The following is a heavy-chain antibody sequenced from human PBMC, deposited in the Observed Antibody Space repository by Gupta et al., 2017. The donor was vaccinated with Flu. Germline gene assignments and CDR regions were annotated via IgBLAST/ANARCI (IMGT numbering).Heavy chain of an antibody. J-gene: IGHJ4*02. CDR2: IYYSGTT. V-gene: IGHV4-39*01. CDR3: AGGVGYEAFDL. Sequence: SISTSNYYWALIRQPPGKGLEWIGTIYYSGTTEYNPSLRSRATMSLDTSRNQFSLKVRSVTAADTAVYYWAGGVGYEAFDLCGQVSLVHVS. CDR1: SISTSNYY. D-gene: IGHD2-15*01.